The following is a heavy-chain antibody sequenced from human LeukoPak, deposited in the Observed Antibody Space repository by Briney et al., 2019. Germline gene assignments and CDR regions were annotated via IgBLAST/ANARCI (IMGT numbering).Heavy chain of an antibody. V-gene: IGHV4-59*11. CDR1: GGTISSHY. CDR2: IYYSGST. J-gene: IGHJ4*02. D-gene: IGHD6-6*01. CDR3: ASFSSSMDYFDY. Sequence: PSETLSLTCTVSGGTISSHYWSWIRQPPGKGLEWIGYIYYSGSTNYNASLKSRVTISVDTSKNQFSLKLSSVTAADPAVYYCASFSSSMDYFDYWGQGTLVTVSS.